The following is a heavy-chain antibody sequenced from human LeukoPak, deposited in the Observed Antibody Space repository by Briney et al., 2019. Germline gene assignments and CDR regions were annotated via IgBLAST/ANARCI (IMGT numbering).Heavy chain of an antibody. V-gene: IGHV4-59*08. CDR3: ARAVGVGRGTYFDL. CDR2: LSYSGST. D-gene: IGHD1-1*01. CDR1: GGSIRSDY. Sequence: SETLSLTCTVSGGSIRSDYGSWIRQPPGKGLEWIGYLSYSGSTNYNPSLKSRVTISVDTSKNQFSLKLSSVTAADTAVYSCARAVGVGRGTYFDLWGRGTLVTVSS. J-gene: IGHJ2*01.